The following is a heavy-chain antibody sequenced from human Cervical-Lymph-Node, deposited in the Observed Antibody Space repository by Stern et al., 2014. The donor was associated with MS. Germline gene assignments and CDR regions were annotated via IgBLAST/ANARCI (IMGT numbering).Heavy chain of an antibody. D-gene: IGHD1-1*01. CDR3: AKKSVGTTGTTTAFDY. V-gene: IGHV3-30*18. Sequence: VQLVESGGGVVQPGTSLRLSCAVSGFTFSNYGMHCVRQAPGQGLEWVAVISYDADVKFDADSVKGRFTISRDTPKNTMYLQLNSLKVEDTAVYFCAKKSVGTTGTTTAFDYWGQGTLVTVSS. CDR2: ISYDADVK. CDR1: GFTFSNYG. J-gene: IGHJ4*02.